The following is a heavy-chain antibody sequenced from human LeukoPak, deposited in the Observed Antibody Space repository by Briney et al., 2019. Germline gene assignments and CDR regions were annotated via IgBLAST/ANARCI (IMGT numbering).Heavy chain of an antibody. CDR3: ARFRLTVTTYAHLDY. CDR1: GFTFSDYY. Sequence: PGGSLRLSCAASGFTFSDYYMSWIRQAPGKGLEWVSDISSSGSTIDYADSVKGRFTISRDNAKNSLYLQMNSLRAEDTAVYYCARFRLTVTTYAHLDYWGQGTLVTVSS. D-gene: IGHD4-17*01. V-gene: IGHV3-11*01. CDR2: ISSSGSTI. J-gene: IGHJ4*02.